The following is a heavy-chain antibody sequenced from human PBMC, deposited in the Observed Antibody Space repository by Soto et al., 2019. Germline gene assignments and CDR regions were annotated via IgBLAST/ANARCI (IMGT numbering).Heavy chain of an antibody. Sequence: PSETLSLTCTVSGGSISSGDYYWSWIRQPPGKGLEWIGSIYHGGSTYYNPSLNSRVTLSIDMTNNHVSLILNSVTAADTAVYYCARVGPWVPYYYDSSPYTFENWSDPWGQGTLVTVSS. CDR3: ARVGPWVPYYYDSSPYTFENWSDP. D-gene: IGHD3-22*01. J-gene: IGHJ5*02. CDR1: GGSISSGDYY. V-gene: IGHV4-30-4*01. CDR2: IYHGGST.